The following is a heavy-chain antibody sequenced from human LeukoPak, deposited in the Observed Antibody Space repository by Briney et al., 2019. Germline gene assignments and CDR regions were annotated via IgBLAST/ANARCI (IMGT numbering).Heavy chain of an antibody. CDR2: ISGSGGST. CDR1: GFTFSSYW. D-gene: IGHD3-22*01. CDR3: AKDRVTMTVRWFDP. J-gene: IGHJ5*02. V-gene: IGHV3-23*01. Sequence: AGGSLRLSCEASGFTFSSYWMSWVRQAPGKGLEWVSAISGSGGSTYYADSVKGRFTISRDNSKNTLYLQMNSLRAEDTAVYYCAKDRVTMTVRWFDPWGQGTLVTVSS.